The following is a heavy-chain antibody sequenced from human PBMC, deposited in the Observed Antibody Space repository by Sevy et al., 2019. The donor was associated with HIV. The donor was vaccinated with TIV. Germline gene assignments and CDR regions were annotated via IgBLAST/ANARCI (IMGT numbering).Heavy chain of an antibody. D-gene: IGHD3-22*01. V-gene: IGHV3-23*01. J-gene: IGHJ3*02. CDR2: ISGSGGKT. Sequence: GGSLRLSCAASGFTFSTYAMSWVRQAPGKGLEWVSGISGSGGKTYYADSVKGRLTISRDNSKNTLYLQMNSLRAEDTTVYYCAKGTSKAWLLSAVGIWGQGTMVTVSS. CDR3: AKGTSKAWLLSAVGI. CDR1: GFTFSTYA.